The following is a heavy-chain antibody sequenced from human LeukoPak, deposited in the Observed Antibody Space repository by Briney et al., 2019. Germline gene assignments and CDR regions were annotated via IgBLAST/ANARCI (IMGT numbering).Heavy chain of an antibody. CDR1: GYTFTSYG. V-gene: IGHV1-18*01. Sequence: GASVKVSCKASGYTFTSYGISWVRQGPGQGLEWMGWISAYYGNTNYAQKHQGRVTMTTDTSTSTAYMELRSLRSDDTAVYYCARDGYCSGGSCYFIAVAGDYWGQGTLVTVSS. CDR2: ISAYYGNT. J-gene: IGHJ4*02. D-gene: IGHD2-15*01. CDR3: ARDGYCSGGSCYFIAVAGDY.